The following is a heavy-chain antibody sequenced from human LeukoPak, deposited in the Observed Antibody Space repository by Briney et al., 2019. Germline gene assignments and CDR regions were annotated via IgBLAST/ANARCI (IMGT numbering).Heavy chain of an antibody. CDR2: INHSGST. CDR3: ARGRRIVVVTARSAGYFDY. Sequence: PSETLSLTCTVSGGSISSNSYYWGWLRQPPGKGLEWIGEINHSGSTNYNPSLKSRVTISVDTSKNQFSLKLSSVTAADTAVYYCARGRRIVVVTARSAGYFDYWGQGTLVTVSS. D-gene: IGHD2-21*02. J-gene: IGHJ4*02. CDR1: GGSISSNSYY. V-gene: IGHV4-39*07.